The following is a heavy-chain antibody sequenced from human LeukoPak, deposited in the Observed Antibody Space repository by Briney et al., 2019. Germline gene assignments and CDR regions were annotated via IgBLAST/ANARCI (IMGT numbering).Heavy chain of an antibody. D-gene: IGHD6-13*01. V-gene: IGHV4-34*01. Sequence: PSETLSLTCAVYGGSFSGYYWSWIRQPPGKGLEWIGEINHSGSTNYNPSLKSRVTISVDTSKNQFSLKLSSVTAADTAVYYCARATAAAGMDVWGQGTTVTVSS. CDR3: ARATAAAGMDV. CDR1: GGSFSGYY. J-gene: IGHJ6*02. CDR2: INHSGST.